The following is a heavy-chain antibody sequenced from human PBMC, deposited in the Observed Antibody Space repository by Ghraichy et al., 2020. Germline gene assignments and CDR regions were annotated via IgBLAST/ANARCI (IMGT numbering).Heavy chain of an antibody. CDR1: GGSISSYY. V-gene: IGHV4-59*01. D-gene: IGHD3-10*01. J-gene: IGHJ4*02. CDR3: ARDFSFGELIFDY. CDR2: IYYSGST. Sequence: SQTLSLTCTVSGGSISSYYWSWIRQPPGKGLEWIGYIYYSGSTNYNPSLKSRVTISVDTSKNQFSLKLSSVTAADTAVYYCARDFSFGELIFDYWGQGTLVTVSS.